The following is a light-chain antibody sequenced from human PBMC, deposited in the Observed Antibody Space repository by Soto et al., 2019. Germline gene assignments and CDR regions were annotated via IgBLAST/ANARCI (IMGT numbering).Light chain of an antibody. V-gene: IGKV3-11*01. CDR1: QSVSSY. J-gene: IGKJ2*01. CDR2: DAS. Sequence: EIVLTQSPATLSLSPGERATLSCRASQSVSSYLAWYQQKPGQAPRLLIYDASNRATGIPARFRGSGSGTDFTLTISSLEPEDFAVYYCHQRSNWPPFGQGTKLEIK. CDR3: HQRSNWPP.